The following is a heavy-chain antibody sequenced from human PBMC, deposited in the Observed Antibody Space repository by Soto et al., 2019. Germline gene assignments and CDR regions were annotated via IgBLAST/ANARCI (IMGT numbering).Heavy chain of an antibody. Sequence: QVQLQQWGAGLLKPSETLSLTCAVYGGSFSGYYWSWIRQPPGKGLEWIGEINHSGSTNYNPSLKSRVTISVDTSKNQFSLKLSSVTAADTAVYYCARIKAVTAGAFDIWCQGTMVTVSS. CDR3: ARIKAVTAGAFDI. V-gene: IGHV4-34*01. CDR2: INHSGST. D-gene: IGHD4-17*01. CDR1: GGSFSGYY. J-gene: IGHJ3*02.